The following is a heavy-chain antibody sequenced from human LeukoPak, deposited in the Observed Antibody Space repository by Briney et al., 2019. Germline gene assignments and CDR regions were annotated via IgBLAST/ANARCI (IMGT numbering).Heavy chain of an antibody. CDR2: MKEDGSET. Sequence: SGGSLRLSCVVSGFTFSWSTMTWVRQVPGKGPEWVAKMKEDGSETQYVDSAKGRFTISRDNAKNSLYLQMNSLRVEGTAVYYCATGGAPGGRFEYWGQGALVTVSS. CDR1: GFTFSWST. J-gene: IGHJ4*02. D-gene: IGHD3-16*01. V-gene: IGHV3-7*01. CDR3: ATGGAPGGRFEY.